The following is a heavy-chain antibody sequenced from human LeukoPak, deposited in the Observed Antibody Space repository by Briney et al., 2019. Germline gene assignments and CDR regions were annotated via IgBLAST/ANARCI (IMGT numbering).Heavy chain of an antibody. D-gene: IGHD3-3*01. J-gene: IGHJ4*02. CDR1: GFTFSSYA. Sequence: PGGSLRLSCAASGFTFSSYAMSWVRQAPGKGLEWVSAISGSGGSTYYADSVKGRFTISRDNCKNTLYLQMNSLRAEDTAVYYCAQALDDFWSGYYPFDYWGQGTLVTVSS. CDR2: ISGSGGST. V-gene: IGHV3-23*01. CDR3: AQALDDFWSGYYPFDY.